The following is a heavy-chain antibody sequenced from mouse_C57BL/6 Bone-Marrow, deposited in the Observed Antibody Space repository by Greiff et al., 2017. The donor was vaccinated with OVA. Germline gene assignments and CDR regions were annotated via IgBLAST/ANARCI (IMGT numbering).Heavy chain of an antibody. J-gene: IGHJ2*01. V-gene: IGHV1-26*01. CDR2: INPNNGGT. CDR1: GYTFTDYY. D-gene: IGHD1-1*01. CDR3: ARYFLGYYGSSWDY. Sequence: VQLQQSGPELVKPGASVKISCKASGYTFTDYYMNWVKQSHGKSLEWIGDINPNNGGTSYNQKFKGKATLTVDKSSSTAYMELRSLTSEDSAVYYCARYFLGYYGSSWDYWGQGTTLTVSS.